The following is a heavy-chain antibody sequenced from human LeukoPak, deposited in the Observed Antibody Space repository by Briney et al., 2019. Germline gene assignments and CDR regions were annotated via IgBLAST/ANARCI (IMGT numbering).Heavy chain of an antibody. V-gene: IGHV3-48*01. CDR3: ASLYGSGPNWFDP. CDR1: GFTFSSYS. Sequence: GGSLRLSCAASGFTFSSYSMNWVRQAPGKGLEWVSYISSSSTIYYADSVKGRFTISRDNAKNSLYLEMNSLRAEDTAVYYCASLYGSGPNWFDPWGQGTLVTVSS. CDR2: ISSSSTI. D-gene: IGHD3-10*01. J-gene: IGHJ5*02.